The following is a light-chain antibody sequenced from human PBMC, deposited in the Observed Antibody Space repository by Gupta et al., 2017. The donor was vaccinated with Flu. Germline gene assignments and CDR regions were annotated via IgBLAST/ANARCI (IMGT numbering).Light chain of an antibody. J-gene: IGLJ3*02. CDR2: EVS. CDR3: SSYTSRSINWV. Sequence: QSALTQPASVSGSPGQSITISCTGTNSDVGGYNFVSWYQQHPGKAPKLIIYEVSYRPSGVSDHVFGSKSGNTASLTISGLQADDEADYFCSSYTSRSINWVFGGGTKLTVL. CDR1: NSDVGGYNF. V-gene: IGLV2-14*01.